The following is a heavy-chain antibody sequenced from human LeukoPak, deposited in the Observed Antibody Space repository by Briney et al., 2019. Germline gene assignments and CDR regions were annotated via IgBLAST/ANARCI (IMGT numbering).Heavy chain of an antibody. Sequence: SETLSLTCAVYAASFSGYYWSWIRQPPGKGLEFIGEINHMGSTNYNPSLKSRVNISVDTSKNQFSLKVCSVTAAETAVYYCARVEGARYYYYMDVWGKGTTVTISS. CDR2: INHMGST. J-gene: IGHJ6*03. V-gene: IGHV4-34*01. D-gene: IGHD1-26*01. CDR3: ARVEGARYYYYMDV. CDR1: AASFSGYY.